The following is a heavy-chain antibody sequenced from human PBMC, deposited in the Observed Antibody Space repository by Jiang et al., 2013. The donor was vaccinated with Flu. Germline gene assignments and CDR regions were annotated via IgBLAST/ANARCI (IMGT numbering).Heavy chain of an antibody. CDR1: GGSISSYF. CDR3: ARYRYSGSYARHDGFDI. D-gene: IGHD1-26*01. J-gene: IGHJ3*02. Sequence: GLVKPSETLSLTCSVSGGSISSYFWTWMRQPPGKGLEWIAHIYDSGSANYNASLRSRLTISVDTSKKQFSLKLSSVTAADTAVYYCARYRYSGSYARHDGFDIWGQGTTVTVSS. V-gene: IGHV4-59*12. CDR2: IYDSGSA.